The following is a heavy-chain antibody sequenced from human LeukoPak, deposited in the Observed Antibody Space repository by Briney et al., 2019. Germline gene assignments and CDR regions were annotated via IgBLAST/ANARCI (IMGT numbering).Heavy chain of an antibody. D-gene: IGHD3-22*01. J-gene: IGHJ4*02. CDR2: IKQDGSEI. V-gene: IGHV3-7*01. Sequence: PGGSLRLSCAASGFTFSSYWMSWVRQAPGKGLEWVANIKQDGSEIYYVDSVKGRFTISRDNAKNSLYLQMNSLRAEDTAVYYCATIVVVSTTLPDYWGQGTLVTVSS. CDR3: ATIVVVSTTLPDY. CDR1: GFTFSSYW.